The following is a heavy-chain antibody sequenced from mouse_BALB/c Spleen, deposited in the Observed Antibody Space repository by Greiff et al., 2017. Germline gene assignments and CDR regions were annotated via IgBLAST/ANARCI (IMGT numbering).Heavy chain of an antibody. CDR3: ARGGDGPFDY. CDR2: ISTYYGDA. Sequence: VQLQQSGAELVRPGVSVKISCKGSGYTFTDYAMHWVKQSHAKSLEWIGVISTYYGDASYNQKFKGKATMTVDKSSSTAYMELARLTSEDSAIYYCARGGDGPFDYWGQGTTLTVSS. J-gene: IGHJ2*01. CDR1: GYTFTDYA. V-gene: IGHV1S137*01. D-gene: IGHD2-3*01.